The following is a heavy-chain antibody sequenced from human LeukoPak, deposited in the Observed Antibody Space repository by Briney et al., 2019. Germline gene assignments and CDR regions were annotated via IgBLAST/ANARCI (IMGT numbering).Heavy chain of an antibody. V-gene: IGHV3-7*01. Sequence: SGGSLRLSCAASGFTVSSNYMSWVRQAPGKGLEWVANIKEDGSAKYYVDSVKGRFTISRDNAKSFLYLQMNSLRVEDTAVYYCARDGDGYPYWGQGTLVTVSA. D-gene: IGHD5-18*01. J-gene: IGHJ4*02. CDR1: GFTVSSNY. CDR2: IKEDGSAK. CDR3: ARDGDGYPY.